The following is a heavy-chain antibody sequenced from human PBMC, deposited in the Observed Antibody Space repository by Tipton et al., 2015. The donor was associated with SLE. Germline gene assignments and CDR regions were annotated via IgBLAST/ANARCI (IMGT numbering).Heavy chain of an antibody. CDR2: ASHDGSDQ. CDR3: ARGLQISGGELTRWRSLKGYHSGWDV. V-gene: IGHV3-30*04. D-gene: IGHD2-15*01. J-gene: IGHJ6*02. Sequence: SLRLSCAASGFTFSRYALHWVRQAPGKGLEWVAVASHDGSDQNYADSVKGRFTISRDNAKNTLYLQMKSLGVDESAVYYCARGLQISGGELTRWRSLKGYHSGWDVWGQGTTVIVSS. CDR1: GFTFSRYA.